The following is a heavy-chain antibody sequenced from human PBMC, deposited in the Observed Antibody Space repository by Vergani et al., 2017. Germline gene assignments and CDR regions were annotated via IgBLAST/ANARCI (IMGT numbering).Heavy chain of an antibody. V-gene: IGHV1-2*02. CDR1: GYTFTGYY. CDR3: ARGRFGEPNFGEYCYGMDV. Sequence: QVQLVQSGAEVKKPGASVKVSCKASGYTFTGYYMHWVRQAPGQGLEWMGWINPNSGGTNYAQKCQGRVTMTRDTSISTAYLELSRLRSDYTAVYYCARGRFGEPNFGEYCYGMDVWGQGTTVTVSS. CDR2: INPNSGGT. J-gene: IGHJ6*02. D-gene: IGHD3-10*01.